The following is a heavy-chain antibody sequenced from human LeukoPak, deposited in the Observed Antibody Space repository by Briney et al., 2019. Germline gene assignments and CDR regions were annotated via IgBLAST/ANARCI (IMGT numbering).Heavy chain of an antibody. CDR2: ISGSGGST. D-gene: IGHD5-18*01. CDR3: AKDLPVSWIQGPFDY. V-gene: IGHV3-23*01. Sequence: GGSPRLSCAASGFTFSSYAMSWVRQAPGKGLEWVSAISGSGGSTYYADSVKGRFTISRDNSKNTLYLQMNSLRAEDTAVYYCAKDLPVSWIQGPFDYWGQGTLVTVSS. J-gene: IGHJ4*02. CDR1: GFTFSSYA.